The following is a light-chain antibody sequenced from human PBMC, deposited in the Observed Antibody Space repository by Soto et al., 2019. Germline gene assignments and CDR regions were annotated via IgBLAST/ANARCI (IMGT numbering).Light chain of an antibody. CDR1: QSVLYSSNNKNY. CDR3: QQYYSIPFT. CDR2: WAS. V-gene: IGKV4-1*01. J-gene: IGKJ3*01. Sequence: IVMTQSPDSLAVSLGERATINCKSSQSVLYSSNNKNYLAWYQHKPGQPPKLLIYWASTRESGVPDRFSGSGSGTDFTLTISSLQAEDVAVYYCQQYYSIPFTFGPGTKVDIK.